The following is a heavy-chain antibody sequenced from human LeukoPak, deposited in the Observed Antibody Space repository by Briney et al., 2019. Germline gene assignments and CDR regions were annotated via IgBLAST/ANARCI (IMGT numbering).Heavy chain of an antibody. CDR3: ARDPLAYYYGSGSYYNDDAFDI. Sequence: GGSLRLSCAASGFTFSSYGMHWVRQAPGKGLEWVAVIWYDGSNKYYADSVKGRFTISRDNSKNTLYLQMNSLRAEDTAVYYCARDPLAYYYGSGSYYNDDAFDIWGQGTMVTVSS. CDR1: GFTFSSYG. J-gene: IGHJ3*02. D-gene: IGHD3-10*01. V-gene: IGHV3-33*01. CDR2: IWYDGSNK.